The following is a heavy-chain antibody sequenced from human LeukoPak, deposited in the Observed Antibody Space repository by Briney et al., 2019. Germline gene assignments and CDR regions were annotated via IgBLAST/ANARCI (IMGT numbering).Heavy chain of an antibody. CDR3: ARNPIWFGELSIDY. CDR2: INTNTGNP. J-gene: IGHJ4*02. D-gene: IGHD3-10*01. CDR1: GYTFTSYA. V-gene: IGHV7-4-1*02. Sequence: ASVKVSCKASGYTFTSYAMNWVRQAPGQGLEWMGWINTNTGNPTYAQGFTGRFVFSLDTSVSTAYLQISSLKAEDTAVYYCARNPIWFGELSIDYWGQGTLVTVSS.